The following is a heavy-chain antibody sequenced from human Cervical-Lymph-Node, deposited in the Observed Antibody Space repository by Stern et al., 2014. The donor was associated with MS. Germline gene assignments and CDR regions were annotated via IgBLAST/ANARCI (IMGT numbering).Heavy chain of an antibody. J-gene: IGHJ1*01. Sequence: VQLEESGSELKKPGASVKVSCKASGYSFTNYAMNWLRQAPGQGLEWMGWINPKTGDPTYVQGFTGRFVFSLDTSVSTSYLHIISLKAEDTAVYFCARGRLVNTKMHENFQHWGQGTLVTVSS. CDR1: GYSFTNYA. D-gene: IGHD4-23*01. V-gene: IGHV7-4-1*02. CDR3: ARGRLVNTKMHENFQH. CDR2: INPKTGDP.